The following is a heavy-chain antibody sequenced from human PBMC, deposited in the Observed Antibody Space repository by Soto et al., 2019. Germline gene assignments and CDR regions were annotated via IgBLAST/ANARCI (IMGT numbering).Heavy chain of an antibody. CDR3: ARHASGSYSRPLDY. Sequence: EVQLVQSGAEAKKAGESLKISCKGSGYSFSAYWIGWVRQMTGKGLEWMGIIYPADSDTRYSPSFQGPVTISADKSISTVYLQWSSLKASDTAMYYCARHASGSYSRPLDYWGQGTLVTVSS. V-gene: IGHV5-51*01. D-gene: IGHD3-10*01. J-gene: IGHJ4*02. CDR2: IYPADSDT. CDR1: GYSFSAYW.